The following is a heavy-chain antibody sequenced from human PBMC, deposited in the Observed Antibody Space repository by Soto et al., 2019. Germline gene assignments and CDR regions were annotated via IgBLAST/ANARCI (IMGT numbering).Heavy chain of an antibody. CDR2: IDHSDSNT. V-gene: IGHV5-10-1*01. J-gene: IGHJ4*02. D-gene: IGHD1-1*01. CDR3: ATGLKGRCTAGISYSYDY. Sequence: GESLKISCKGYGPSFTNYWIRWVRLMPGNGPEWMGRIDHSDSNTYYIPSFRGHVTISADRAISTTYLQWRSLEASDNAMYFCATGLKGRCTAGISYSYDYWGQVTQVTVSS. CDR1: GPSFTNYW.